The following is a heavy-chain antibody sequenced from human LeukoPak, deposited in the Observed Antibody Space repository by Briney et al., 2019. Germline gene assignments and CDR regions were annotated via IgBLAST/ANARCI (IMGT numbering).Heavy chain of an antibody. CDR1: GGSISSSSYY. Sequence: SETLSLXCTVSGGSISSSSYYWGWIRQPPGKGLEWIGSIYYSGSTYYNPSLKSRVTISVDTSKNQFTLKLSSVTAADTAVYYCARQGAAEVTWFDPWGQGTLVTVSS. J-gene: IGHJ5*02. CDR3: ARQGAAEVTWFDP. V-gene: IGHV4-39*01. D-gene: IGHD6-13*01. CDR2: IYYSGST.